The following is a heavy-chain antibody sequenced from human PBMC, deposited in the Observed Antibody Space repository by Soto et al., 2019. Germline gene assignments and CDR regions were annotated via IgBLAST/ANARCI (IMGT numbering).Heavy chain of an antibody. D-gene: IGHD3-3*01. CDR2: ISHDGSNK. CDR1: GFTFSSCA. J-gene: IGHJ4*02. CDR3: AKSTIFGPPNDY. Sequence: PGGSLRLSCAASGFTFSSCAMSWVRQAPGKGLEWVAVISHDGSNKYYADSVKGRFTISSDNSNNTLYLQMNSLRSDDTAVYYCAKSTIFGPPNDYWGQGTLVTVSS. V-gene: IGHV3-30*18.